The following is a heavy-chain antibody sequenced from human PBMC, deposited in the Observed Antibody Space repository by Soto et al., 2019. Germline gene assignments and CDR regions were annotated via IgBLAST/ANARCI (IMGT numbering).Heavy chain of an antibody. V-gene: IGHV1-69*13. J-gene: IGHJ3*02. CDR1: GGTFSSYA. CDR3: ARDSPYCGGDCYYGGAFDI. Sequence: SVKVSCKASGGTFSSYAISWVRQAPGQGLEWMGGIIPIFGTANYAQKFQGRVTITADESTSTAYMELSSLRSEDTAVYYCARDSPYCGGDCYYGGAFDIWGQGTMVTVSS. CDR2: IIPIFGTA. D-gene: IGHD2-21*02.